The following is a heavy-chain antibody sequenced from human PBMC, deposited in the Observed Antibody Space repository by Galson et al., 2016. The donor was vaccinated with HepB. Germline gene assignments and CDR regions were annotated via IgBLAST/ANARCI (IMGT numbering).Heavy chain of an antibody. CDR2: IYYSGST. CDR3: AGEEERHLVRRFDP. Sequence: SETLSLTCTVSGGSVSSGSYYWSWIRQPPGKGLERIGYIYYSGSTNYNPSLKSRVTISVDTSKNQFSLKLTSVTAADTAFYYWAGEEERHLVRRFDPWGQGTLVTVSS. CDR1: GGSVSSGSYY. V-gene: IGHV4-61*01. D-gene: IGHD6-13*01. J-gene: IGHJ5*02.